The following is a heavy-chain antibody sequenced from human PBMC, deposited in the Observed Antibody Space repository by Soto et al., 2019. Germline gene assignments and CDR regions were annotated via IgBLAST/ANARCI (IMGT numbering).Heavy chain of an antibody. Sequence: ASVKVSCKASGCTFSSYAISWVRQAPGQGLEWMGGIIPIFGTANYAQKFQGRVTITADESTSTAYMELSSLRSEDTAVYYCARVPLGGAAAAGTGAFDIWGQGTMVTVSS. CDR2: IIPIFGTA. CDR3: ARVPLGGAAAAGTGAFDI. CDR1: GCTFSSYA. J-gene: IGHJ3*02. V-gene: IGHV1-69*13. D-gene: IGHD6-13*01.